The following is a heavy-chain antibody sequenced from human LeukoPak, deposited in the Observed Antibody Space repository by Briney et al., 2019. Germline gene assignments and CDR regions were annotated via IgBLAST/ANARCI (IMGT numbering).Heavy chain of an antibody. J-gene: IGHJ4*02. Sequence: SETLSLTCTVSGGSVSSGSYYWSWIRQPPGKGLEWIGYIYYSGSTNYNPSLKSRVTISVDTSKNQFSLKLSSVTAADTAVYYCARVAAAGTLSYFDYWGQGTLVTVSS. CDR2: IYYSGST. CDR3: ARVAAAGTLSYFDY. D-gene: IGHD6-13*01. CDR1: GGSVSSGSYY. V-gene: IGHV4-61*01.